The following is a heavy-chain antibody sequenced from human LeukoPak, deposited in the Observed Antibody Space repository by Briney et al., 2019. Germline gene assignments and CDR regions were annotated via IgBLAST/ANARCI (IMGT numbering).Heavy chain of an antibody. CDR2: ISSSSSYI. Sequence: GGSLRLSCAASGFTFSSYWMSWVRQAPGKGLEWVSSISSSSSYIYYADSVKGRFTISRDNAKNSLYLQMNSLRSEDTAVYYCATWPRSYSDYWGQGTLVTVSS. V-gene: IGHV3-21*04. J-gene: IGHJ4*02. CDR3: ATWPRSYSDY. CDR1: GFTFSSYW.